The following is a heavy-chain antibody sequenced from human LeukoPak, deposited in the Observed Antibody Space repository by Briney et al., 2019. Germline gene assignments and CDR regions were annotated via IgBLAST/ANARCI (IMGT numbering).Heavy chain of an antibody. Sequence: SETLSLTCAVYGGSFSGYYWSWIRQPPGKGLEWIGRIYTSGSTNYNPSLKSRVTISVDTSKNQFSLKLSSVTAADTAVYYCATYGYNYRRFDYWGQGTLVTVSS. CDR3: ATYGYNYRRFDY. J-gene: IGHJ4*02. CDR2: IYTSGST. V-gene: IGHV4-59*10. CDR1: GGSFSGYY. D-gene: IGHD5-24*01.